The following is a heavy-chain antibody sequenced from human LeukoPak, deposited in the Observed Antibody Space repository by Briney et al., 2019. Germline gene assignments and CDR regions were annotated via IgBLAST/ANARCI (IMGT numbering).Heavy chain of an antibody. Sequence: ASMKVSCKASGYTFTGHYMHWVRQAPGQGLEWMGWINPNSGGTNYAQKFQGRVAMTRDTSISTAYMELSRLRSDDTAVYYCARARDHCSSTSCYLTPWGQGTLVTVSS. CDR3: ARARDHCSSTSCYLTP. V-gene: IGHV1-2*02. J-gene: IGHJ5*02. CDR1: GYTFTGHY. D-gene: IGHD2-2*01. CDR2: INPNSGGT.